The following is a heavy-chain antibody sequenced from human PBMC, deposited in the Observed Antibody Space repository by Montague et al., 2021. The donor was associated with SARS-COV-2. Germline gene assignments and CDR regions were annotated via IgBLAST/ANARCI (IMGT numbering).Heavy chain of an antibody. CDR1: GGSISSETSY. D-gene: IGHD2-15*01. CDR2: MSYSGGP. CDR3: ARHWWEPLSRDYNYYYGMDV. V-gene: IGHV4-39*01. Sequence: SETLSLTCTVSGGSISSETSYWGWIRQPPGKGLEWIGAMSYSGGPYYNPSLKSRVTISVDTSTNQFSLNLTSVTAADTSVYYCARHWWEPLSRDYNYYYGMDVWGQGTMVTVSS. J-gene: IGHJ6*02.